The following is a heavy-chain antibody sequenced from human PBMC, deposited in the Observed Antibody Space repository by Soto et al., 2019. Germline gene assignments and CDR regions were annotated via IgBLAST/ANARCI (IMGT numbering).Heavy chain of an antibody. V-gene: IGHV3-33*01. J-gene: IGHJ6*02. D-gene: IGHD3-10*01. CDR2: VWFDGTKT. CDR1: GFRFSSFG. CDR3: ARELLYGTVSHGYLYYGMDV. Sequence: PGGTLRLSCAASGFRFSSFGMHWVRQAPGKGLEWVATVWFDGTKTYHADSVKGRFTSSRDNSKNTLYLHMNSLRAEDTAVYYCARELLYGTVSHGYLYYGMDVWGQGTTLTV.